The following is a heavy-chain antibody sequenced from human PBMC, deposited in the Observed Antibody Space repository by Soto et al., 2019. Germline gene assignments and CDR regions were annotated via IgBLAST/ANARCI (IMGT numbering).Heavy chain of an antibody. D-gene: IGHD4-17*01. CDR2: IIPKFGTT. CDR1: GGTFSTYG. V-gene: IGHV1-69*13. Sequence: QVQLVQSGAEVKKPGSSVKVSCKASGGTFSTYGMNWVRLAPGQGLEWMGGIIPKFGTTNYAQKFQGRVTIIADESTNTAYMELNYLRSEDTAVYFCARELDPYYGGNSLSLDYWGQGTLVTVSS. CDR3: ARELDPYYGGNSLSLDY. J-gene: IGHJ4*02.